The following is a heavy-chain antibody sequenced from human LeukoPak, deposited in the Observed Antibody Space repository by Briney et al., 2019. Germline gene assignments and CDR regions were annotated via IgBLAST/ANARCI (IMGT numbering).Heavy chain of an antibody. CDR2: INPNSGYT. J-gene: IGHJ4*02. Sequence: ASVKVSCKASAYTFTGYYMHWVRQAPGQGLELMGWINPNSGYTNYAQNFQGRVTMTRDTSISTAYMELSRLTSDDTAVYYCAPSARGGPYYFDYWGQGTLVTVSS. D-gene: IGHD3-16*01. V-gene: IGHV1-2*02. CDR1: AYTFTGYY. CDR3: APSARGGPYYFDY.